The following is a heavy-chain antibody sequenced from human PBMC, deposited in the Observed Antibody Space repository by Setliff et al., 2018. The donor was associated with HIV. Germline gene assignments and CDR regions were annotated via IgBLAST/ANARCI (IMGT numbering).Heavy chain of an antibody. CDR1: GYSISSGYY. J-gene: IGHJ5*02. CDR2: IYSSGMT. CDR3: ARESLAVGTRWFDP. Sequence: PSETLSLTCAVSGYSISSGYYWSWIRQPAEKGLEWIGRIYSSGMTNYNPSLKSRVTMSLDTSKNQFSLKLSSVTAADTAIYYCARESLAVGTRWFDPWGQGTLVTVSS. V-gene: IGHV4-4*07. D-gene: IGHD6-13*01.